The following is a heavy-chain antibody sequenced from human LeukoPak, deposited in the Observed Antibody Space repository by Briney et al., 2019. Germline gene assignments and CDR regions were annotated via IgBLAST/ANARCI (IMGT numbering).Heavy chain of an antibody. V-gene: IGHV4-61*08. J-gene: IGHJ6*03. CDR2: IYYSGTT. CDR3: ARDGRGLGFYYYYMDV. CDR1: GGPISTDDYY. Sequence: PSETLSLTCTVSGGPISTDDYYWTWLRQTPGKELEWIGYIYYSGTTNYNPSLKSRVTISVDTSKNQFSLKLSSVTAADTAVYYCARDGRGLGFYYYYMDVWGKGTTVTVSS.